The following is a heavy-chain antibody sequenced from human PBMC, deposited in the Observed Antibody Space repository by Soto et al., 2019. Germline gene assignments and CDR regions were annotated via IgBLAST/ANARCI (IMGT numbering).Heavy chain of an antibody. CDR3: AEGDSSDTRDH. J-gene: IGHJ5*02. V-gene: IGHV1-69*01. CDR1: RVTPGQHG. D-gene: IGHD6-19*01. Sequence: VSGTAARVTPGQHGLRWGRQVPGKGLEWMGGTTAILGTRDYAQKSQGRMTITSDESTTTSYMELNSLTSDDTAVYYCAEGDSSDTRDHWGQGPLVTVSS. CDR2: TTAILGTR.